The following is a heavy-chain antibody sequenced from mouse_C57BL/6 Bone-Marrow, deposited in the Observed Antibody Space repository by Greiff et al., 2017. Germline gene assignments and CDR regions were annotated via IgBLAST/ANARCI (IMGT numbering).Heavy chain of an antibody. V-gene: IGHV1-81*01. Sequence: VQVVESGAELARPGASVKLSCKASGYTFTSYGISWVKQRTGQGLEWIGEIYPRSGNTYYNEKFKGKATLTADKSSSTAYMELRSLTSEDSAVYFCARSDYYGSSYEFAYWGQGTLDTVSA. CDR1: GYTFTSYG. J-gene: IGHJ3*01. D-gene: IGHD1-1*01. CDR2: IYPRSGNT. CDR3: ARSDYYGSSYEFAY.